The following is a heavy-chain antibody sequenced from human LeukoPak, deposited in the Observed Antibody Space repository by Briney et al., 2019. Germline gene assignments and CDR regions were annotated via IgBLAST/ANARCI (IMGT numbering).Heavy chain of an antibody. Sequence: SETLSLTCTVSGGSISSGGSYWSWIRQHPGKGLEWIGYIYYSGSTYYNPSLKSRVTISVDTSKNQFSLKLSSVTAAGTAVYYCARGGTIFGVVIMGAFDYWGQGTLVTVSS. J-gene: IGHJ4*02. V-gene: IGHV4-31*03. CDR1: GGSISSGGSY. D-gene: IGHD3-3*01. CDR2: IYYSGST. CDR3: ARGGTIFGVVIMGAFDY.